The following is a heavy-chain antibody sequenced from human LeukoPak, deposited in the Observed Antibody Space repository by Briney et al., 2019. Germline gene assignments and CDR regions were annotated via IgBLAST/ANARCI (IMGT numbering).Heavy chain of an antibody. CDR3: ARGTYGDYVY. D-gene: IGHD4-17*01. Sequence: PSETLSLTCTVPGGSISSYYWSWIRQPPGKGLEWIGYIYYSGSTNYNPSLKSRVTISVDTSKNQFSLKLSSVNAADTAVYYCARGTYGDYVYWGQGTLVTVSS. CDR1: GGSISSYY. V-gene: IGHV4-59*01. CDR2: IYYSGST. J-gene: IGHJ4*02.